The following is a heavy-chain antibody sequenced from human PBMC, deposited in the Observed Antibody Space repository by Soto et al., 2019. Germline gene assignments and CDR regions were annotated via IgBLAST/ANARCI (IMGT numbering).Heavy chain of an antibody. CDR1: GGSFSGYY. CDR3: ARGRPSRVGHIPVRKPFDY. J-gene: IGHJ4*02. V-gene: IGHV4-34*01. Sequence: PSETLSLTCAVYGGSFSGYYWSWIRQPPGKGLEWIGEINHSGSTNYNPSLKSRVTISVDTSKNQFSLKLSSVTAADTAVYYCARGRPSRVGHIPVRKPFDYWGQGTLVTVSS. CDR2: INHSGST. D-gene: IGHD1-26*01.